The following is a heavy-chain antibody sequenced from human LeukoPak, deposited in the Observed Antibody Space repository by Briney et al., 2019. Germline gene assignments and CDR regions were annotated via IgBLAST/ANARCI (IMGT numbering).Heavy chain of an antibody. J-gene: IGHJ4*02. V-gene: IGHV4-39*07. CDR3: ARVGGTMVRGVIITLPDY. Sequence: SETLSLTCTVSGGSISSSSYYWGWIRQPPGKGLEWIGSIYYSGSTYYNPSLKSRVTISVDTSKNQFSLKLSSVTAADTAVYYCARVGGTMVRGVIITLPDYWGQGTLVTVSS. CDR1: GGSISSSSYY. D-gene: IGHD3-10*01. CDR2: IYYSGST.